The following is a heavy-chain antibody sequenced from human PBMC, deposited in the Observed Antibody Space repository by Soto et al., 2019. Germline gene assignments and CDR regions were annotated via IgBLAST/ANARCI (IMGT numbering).Heavy chain of an antibody. CDR3: ARGPGGPDGPGDY. V-gene: IGHV1-3*01. J-gene: IGHJ4*02. CDR1: GYTFTSYA. D-gene: IGHD2-15*01. CDR2: INAGNGNT. Sequence: QVQLVQSGAEVKKPGASVKVSCKASGYTFTSYAMHWVRQAPGQRLEWMGWINAGNGNTKHSQKLQGRVTTTRDTPASTAYMETSSLRSEDTAVYYCARGPGGPDGPGDYWGQGTLVTVSS.